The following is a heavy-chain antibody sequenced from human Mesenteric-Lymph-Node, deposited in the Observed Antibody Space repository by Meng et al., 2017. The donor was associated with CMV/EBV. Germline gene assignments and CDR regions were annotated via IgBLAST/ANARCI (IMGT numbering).Heavy chain of an antibody. V-gene: IGHV4-39*01. Sequence: GSLRLSCTVSGGSITNGDYYWGWVRQPPGKALEWIASIYYSGSTYFNKSLKSRVTMSLDTSKNQFSLKLSSVTAADTAVYYGARHYYGSAPGYWGQGTLVTVSS. J-gene: IGHJ4*02. D-gene: IGHD3-10*01. CDR1: GGSITNGDYY. CDR3: ARHYYGSAPGY. CDR2: IYYSGST.